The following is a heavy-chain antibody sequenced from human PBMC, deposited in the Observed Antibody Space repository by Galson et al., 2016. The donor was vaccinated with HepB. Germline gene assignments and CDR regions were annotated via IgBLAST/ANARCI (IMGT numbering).Heavy chain of an antibody. CDR3: ASSVRGSGSPPGGY. V-gene: IGHV3-74*01. CDR1: GFTFSDHY. D-gene: IGHD3-10*01. CDR2: INSDGSST. Sequence: SLRLSCAASGFTFSDHYMDWVRQAPGKGLVWVSRINSDGSSTGFADSVKGRFTISRDNAKNTLYLQMNSLRAEDTAVYYCASSVRGSGSPPGGYWGQGTLVTASS. J-gene: IGHJ4*02.